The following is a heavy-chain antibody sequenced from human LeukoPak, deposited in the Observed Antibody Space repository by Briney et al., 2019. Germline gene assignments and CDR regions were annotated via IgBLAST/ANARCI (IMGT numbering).Heavy chain of an antibody. CDR3: AKDNPYDSSGYWSY. Sequence: GSLRLSCAASGFTFSSYGMSWVRQAPGKGLEWVSGISGSGGSTYYADSVKGRFTISRDNSKNTLYLQVNSLRAEDTAVYYCAKDNPYDSSGYWSYWGQGTLVTVSS. CDR1: GFTFSSYG. J-gene: IGHJ4*02. V-gene: IGHV3-23*01. D-gene: IGHD3-22*01. CDR2: ISGSGGST.